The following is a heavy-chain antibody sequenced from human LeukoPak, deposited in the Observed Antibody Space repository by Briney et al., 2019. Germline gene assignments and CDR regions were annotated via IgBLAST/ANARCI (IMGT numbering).Heavy chain of an antibody. V-gene: IGHV4-59*11. CDR2: IYYSGST. D-gene: IGHD3-10*01. J-gene: IGHJ4*02. Sequence: SETLSLTCTVSGGSISSHYWSWIRQPPGKGLEWIGYIYYSGSTNYNPSLKSRVTISVDTSKNRFSLKLSSVTAADTAVYYCARVNERFGELSLFDYWGQGTLVTVSS. CDR3: ARVNERFGELSLFDY. CDR1: GGSISSHY.